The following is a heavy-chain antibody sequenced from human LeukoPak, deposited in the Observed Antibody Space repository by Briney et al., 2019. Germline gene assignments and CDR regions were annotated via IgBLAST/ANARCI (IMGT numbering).Heavy chain of an antibody. CDR2: INSGGST. V-gene: IGHV3-53*01. D-gene: IGHD1-1*01. Sequence: GGSLRLSCAASGFTVSSNYMSWVRQAPGKGLEWVSVINSGGSTYYADSVKGRFTISRHNSKNTLYLQMDRLRAEDTAVYYCAKYNSGTIDYWAQGPLVTVSP. J-gene: IGHJ4*02. CDR1: GFTVSSNY. CDR3: AKYNSGTIDY.